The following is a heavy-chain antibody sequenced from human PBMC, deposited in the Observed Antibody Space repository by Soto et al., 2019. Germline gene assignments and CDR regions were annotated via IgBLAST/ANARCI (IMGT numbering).Heavy chain of an antibody. CDR2: IIPIFGTA. CDR1: GGTFSSYA. V-gene: IGHV1-69*12. CDR3: ARGWWSADYVWGSYGNLGY. J-gene: IGHJ4*02. D-gene: IGHD3-16*01. Sequence: QVQLVQSGAEVKKPGSSVKVSCKASGGTFSSYAISWVRQAPGQGLEWMGGIIPIFGTANYAQKFQGRVTSTEEESTSTAYMELGSLRSEHTAVYYCARGWWSADYVWGSYGNLGYWGQGTLVTVSS.